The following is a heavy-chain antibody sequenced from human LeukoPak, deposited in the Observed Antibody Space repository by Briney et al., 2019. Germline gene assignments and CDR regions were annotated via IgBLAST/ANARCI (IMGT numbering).Heavy chain of an antibody. Sequence: SEALSLTCAVYGGSFSGYYWSWIRQPPGKGLEWIGEINHSGSTNYNPSLKSRVTISVDTSKNQFSLKLSSVTAADTAVYYCAREMGGIVVVPAATPNWFGPWGQGTLVTVSS. CDR1: GGSFSGYY. CDR2: INHSGST. V-gene: IGHV4-34*01. D-gene: IGHD2-2*01. CDR3: AREMGGIVVVPAATPNWFGP. J-gene: IGHJ5*02.